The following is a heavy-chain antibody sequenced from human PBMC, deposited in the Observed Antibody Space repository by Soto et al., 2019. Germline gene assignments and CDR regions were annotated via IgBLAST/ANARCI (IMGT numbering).Heavy chain of an antibody. CDR2: VKQDGSEK. CDR3: ARGGGKGVFRFFYGMDV. Sequence: EVQVVESGGGLVQPGGSLRLSCAASGFTFTNYWMSWVRQAPGKGLEWVANVKQDGSEKYYVDSVKGRFSISRDNAKNSLYLQMSGLRAEDTAVYYCARGGGKGVFRFFYGMDVWGQGTTVTVSS. CDR1: GFTFTNYW. J-gene: IGHJ6*02. V-gene: IGHV3-7*03. D-gene: IGHD3-16*01.